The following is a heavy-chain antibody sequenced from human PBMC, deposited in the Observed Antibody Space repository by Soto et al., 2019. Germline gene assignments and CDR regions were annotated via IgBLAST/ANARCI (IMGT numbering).Heavy chain of an antibody. CDR1: GGSISSYY. Sequence: PSETLSLTCTVSGGSISSYYWSWIRQPAGKGLEWIGRIYTSGSTNYNPSLKSRVTMSVDTSKNQFSLKLSSVTAADTAVYYCARVYSSGYYPLTAWAYWYFDLWGRGTLVTVSS. J-gene: IGHJ2*01. V-gene: IGHV4-4*07. D-gene: IGHD3-22*01. CDR2: IYTSGST. CDR3: ARVYSSGYYPLTAWAYWYFDL.